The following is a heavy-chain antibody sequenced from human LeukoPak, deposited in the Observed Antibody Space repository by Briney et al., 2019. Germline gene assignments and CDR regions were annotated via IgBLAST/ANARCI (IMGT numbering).Heavy chain of an antibody. CDR3: ATDLYSSRTNDVFVI. D-gene: IGHD6-13*01. CDR2: IYTSGST. Sequence: SETLPLTCTVSGGSISSYYWSWIRQPAGKGLEWIGRIYTSGSTNYNPSLKSRVTMSVDTSKNQFSLRLSSVTAADTAVYYCATDLYSSRTNDVFVIWGQGTMVTVSS. J-gene: IGHJ3*02. CDR1: GGSISSYY. V-gene: IGHV4-4*07.